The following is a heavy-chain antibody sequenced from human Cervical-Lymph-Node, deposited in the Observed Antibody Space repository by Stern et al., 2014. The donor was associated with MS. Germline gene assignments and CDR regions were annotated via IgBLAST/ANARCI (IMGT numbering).Heavy chain of an antibody. CDR1: GGSISSAGYY. CDR2: IYYSGRT. Sequence: QLQLQDSGPGLVKPSQTLSLTCTVSGGSISSAGYYWDWIRQRPGKGLEWIGYIYYSGRTHYDPSLKSRVTISVDTSKNQFSLKLSSVTAADTAVYYCARGPGFYYGSGSSADDQYYYDHGLDVWGQGTTVTVSS. CDR3: ARGPGFYYGSGSSADDQYYYDHGLDV. V-gene: IGHV4-31*03. D-gene: IGHD3-10*01. J-gene: IGHJ6*02.